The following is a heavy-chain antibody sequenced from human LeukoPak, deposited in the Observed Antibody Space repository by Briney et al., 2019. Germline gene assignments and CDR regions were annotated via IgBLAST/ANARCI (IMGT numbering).Heavy chain of an antibody. J-gene: IGHJ4*02. D-gene: IGHD4-17*01. CDR3: ARVGHDYEDSGPPQLSGGLDY. CDR1: GGSISSYY. Sequence: SETLSLTCTVSGGSISSYYWSWIRQPPGKGLEWIGYIYYSGSTNYNPSLKSRVTISLDTSKNQFSLRLTSVTAADTAMYYCARVGHDYEDSGPPQLSGGLDYWGQGALVIVSS. CDR2: IYYSGST. V-gene: IGHV4-59*01.